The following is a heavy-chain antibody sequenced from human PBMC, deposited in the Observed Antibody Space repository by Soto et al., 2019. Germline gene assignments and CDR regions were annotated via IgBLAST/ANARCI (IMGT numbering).Heavy chain of an antibody. CDR2: INAGNGNT. CDR1: GYTFTSYA. CDR3: ARGDWWLFDY. J-gene: IGHJ4*02. D-gene: IGHD2-8*02. V-gene: IGHV1-3*05. Sequence: QVQLVQSGAEEKKPGASVKVSCKASGYTFTSYAIHWVRQAPGQRLEWMGWINAGNGNTKYSQKFQGRVTITRDTSASTAYMELSSLKSEATDVYYCARGDWWLFDYWGQGTLVTVSS.